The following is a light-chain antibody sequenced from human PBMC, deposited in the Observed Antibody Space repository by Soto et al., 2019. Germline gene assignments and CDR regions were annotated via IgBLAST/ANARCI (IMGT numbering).Light chain of an antibody. Sequence: QSVLTQPASVSGSPGQSVTISCTGTSSDVGGYDYVSWYQQYPGKAPKVMIYDVSNRPSGVSNRFSGSKSGNTASLTISGLQAEDEAHYYCTSYTTSATVLFGGGTKLTVL. V-gene: IGLV2-14*03. J-gene: IGLJ2*01. CDR3: TSYTTSATVL. CDR1: SSDVGGYDY. CDR2: DVS.